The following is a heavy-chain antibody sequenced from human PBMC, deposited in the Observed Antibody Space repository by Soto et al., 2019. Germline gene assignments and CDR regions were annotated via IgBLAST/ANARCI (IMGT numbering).Heavy chain of an antibody. V-gene: IGHV3-33*01. CDR3: AREGLLTVVTE. Sequence: QVQLLESGGGVVYPGTSLRLSCAASGFSFSSHGMHWVRQSPGKGLEWVAVIWYDGGNKYYADSVKGRFTISRDNFKNTLYLQMSSLRAEDTAVYYCAREGLLTVVTEWGQGTLVTVSS. D-gene: IGHD2-21*02. CDR2: IWYDGGNK. CDR1: GFSFSSHG. J-gene: IGHJ4*02.